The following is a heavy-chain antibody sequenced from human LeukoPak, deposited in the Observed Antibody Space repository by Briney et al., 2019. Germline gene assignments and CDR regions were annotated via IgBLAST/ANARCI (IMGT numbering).Heavy chain of an antibody. J-gene: IGHJ6*02. CDR1: GGSLSSSSYY. CDR3: ARVMVVAATLGYYYYGMDV. CDR2: IYYSGST. Sequence: SETLSLTCTVSGGSLSSSSYYWGWVRQPPGKGLEWIGSIYYSGSTYYNPSPKSRVTISVDTSKNQFSLKLSSVTAADTAVYYCARVMVVAATLGYYYYGMDVWGQGTTVTVSS. V-gene: IGHV4-39*07. D-gene: IGHD2-15*01.